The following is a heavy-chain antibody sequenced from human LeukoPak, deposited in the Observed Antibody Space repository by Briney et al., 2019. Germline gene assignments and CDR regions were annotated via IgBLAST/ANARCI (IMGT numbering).Heavy chain of an antibody. CDR3: AKDPDYYDKRVY. CDR2: ISYDGSNK. V-gene: IGHV3-30*04. D-gene: IGHD3-22*01. CDR1: GFTFSSYA. J-gene: IGHJ4*02. Sequence: PGGSLRLSCAASGFTFSSYAMHWVRQAPGKGLEWVAVISYDGSNKYYADSVKGRFTISRDNSKNTLYLQMNSLRAEDTAVYYCAKDPDYYDKRVYWGQGTLVTVSS.